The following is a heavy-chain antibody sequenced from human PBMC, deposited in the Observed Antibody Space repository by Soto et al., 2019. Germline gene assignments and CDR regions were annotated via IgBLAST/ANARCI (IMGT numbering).Heavy chain of an antibody. CDR3: ARGRLLFFDY. CDR1: GYSISSGYY. Sequence: PSETLSLTCAVSGYSISSGYYWGWIRQPPGKGLEWIGSIYHSGSTYYNPSLKSRVTISVDTSKNQFSLKLSSVTAADTAVYYCARGRLLFFDYWGQGTLVTVSS. D-gene: IGHD2-21*02. V-gene: IGHV4-38-2*01. CDR2: IYHSGST. J-gene: IGHJ4*02.